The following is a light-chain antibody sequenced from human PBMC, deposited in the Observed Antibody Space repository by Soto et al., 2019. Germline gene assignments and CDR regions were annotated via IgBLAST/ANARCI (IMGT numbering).Light chain of an antibody. Sequence: EIVMTQSPVTLSVSPGERATLSCRASQSVSNNYLAWYQQKPGQAPRLLIFDASTLESGVPSRFSGSGSGTDFTLTISSLQPDDFATYYCQQYSDSSGAFGQGTKVDIK. CDR3: QQYSDSSGA. CDR1: QSVSNN. V-gene: IGKV3-15*01. J-gene: IGKJ1*01. CDR2: DAS.